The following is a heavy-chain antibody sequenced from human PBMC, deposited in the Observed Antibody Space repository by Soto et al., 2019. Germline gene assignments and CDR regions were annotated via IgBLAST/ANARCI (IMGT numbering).Heavy chain of an antibody. CDR2: INSDGSST. CDR3: ARDPNIAVTGRLFDS. D-gene: IGHD6-19*01. Sequence: GGSLRLSCAASGFTFSSYWMHWVRQAPGKGLVWVSRINSDGSSTSYADSVKGRFTISRDNTKNTLYLQMNSLRAEDTAVYYCARDPNIAVTGRLFDSWGQGTLVTLSS. V-gene: IGHV3-74*01. CDR1: GFTFSSYW. J-gene: IGHJ4*02.